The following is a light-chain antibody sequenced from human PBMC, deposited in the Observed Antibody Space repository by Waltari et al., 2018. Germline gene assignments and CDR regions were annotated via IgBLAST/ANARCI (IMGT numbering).Light chain of an antibody. CDR3: SSFAGTNNFVV. CDR2: EVS. J-gene: IGLJ2*01. CDR1: SSDVGGYHY. Sequence: QSALTQPPSASGSPGQSVTISCTGTSSDVGGYHYVSWYQQHPGKAPKLMIYEVSQRPSVVPDRFSGSKSGDTASLTVSGLQAEDEADYYCSSFAGTNNFVVFGGGTKLTV. V-gene: IGLV2-8*01.